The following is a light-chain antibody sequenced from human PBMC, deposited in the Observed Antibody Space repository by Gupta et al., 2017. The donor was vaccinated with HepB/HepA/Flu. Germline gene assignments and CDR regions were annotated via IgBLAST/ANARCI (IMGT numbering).Light chain of an antibody. CDR2: DAS. J-gene: IGKJ4*01. V-gene: IGKV3-11*01. Sequence: EIVLTQSPATLSLSPGERATLSCRASQSVGSYLAWYQEKPGQAPRLLIYDASNRATGIPARFSGSGSGTDFTLTISSLESGDSAVYYWQQRSNWLTFGGGTKVEI. CDR1: QSVGSY. CDR3: QQRSNWLT.